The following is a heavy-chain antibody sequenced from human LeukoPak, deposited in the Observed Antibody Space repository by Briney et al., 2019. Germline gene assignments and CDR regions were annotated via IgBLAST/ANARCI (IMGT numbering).Heavy chain of an antibody. CDR2: IYYSGST. J-gene: IGHJ4*02. Sequence: SETLSLTCTVSGGSISSYYWSWIRQPPGKGLEWIGYIYYSGSTNYNPSLKSRVAISVDTPNKKFSLKVTSVTAADTAVYYCARAYYGDSSRRGFFHEWGQESLDGVSS. CDR1: GGSISSYY. D-gene: IGHD4-23*01. CDR3: ARAYYGDSSRRGFFHE. V-gene: IGHV4-59*12.